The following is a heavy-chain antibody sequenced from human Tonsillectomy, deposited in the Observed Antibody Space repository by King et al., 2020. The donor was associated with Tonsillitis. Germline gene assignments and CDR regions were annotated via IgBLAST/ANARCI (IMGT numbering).Heavy chain of an antibody. CDR1: GFTFSSYA. J-gene: IGHJ4*02. CDR2: ISYDGSNK. CDR3: AGVTVGGGYSYGSQGAFDY. Sequence: QLVESGGGVVQPGRSLRLSCAASGFTFSSYAMHWVRQAPGKGLEWVAVISYDGSNKDYAESGKGRFTISRDNSKNKLDLQMNSLRAEDTAVYYCAGVTVGGGYSYGSQGAFDYWGQGTLVTVSS. V-gene: IGHV3-30*01. D-gene: IGHD5-18*01.